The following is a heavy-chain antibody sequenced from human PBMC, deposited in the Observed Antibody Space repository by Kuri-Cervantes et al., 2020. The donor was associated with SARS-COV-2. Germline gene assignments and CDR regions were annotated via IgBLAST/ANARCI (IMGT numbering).Heavy chain of an antibody. CDR1: GFTFSSYS. V-gene: IGHV3-48*01. J-gene: IGHJ6*02. CDR2: ISSSRSTI. CDR3: AIGLTMDFTNTPNYYGMNV. D-gene: IGHD3-10*01. Sequence: GGSLSLTCAASGFTFSSYSMNWVRQAPGKGLEWVSYISSSRSTIYYADSVKGRFTISRDNAKNSLYLQMNSLRAEDTDVYYCAIGLTMDFTNTPNYYGMNVWGQGTTVTVSS.